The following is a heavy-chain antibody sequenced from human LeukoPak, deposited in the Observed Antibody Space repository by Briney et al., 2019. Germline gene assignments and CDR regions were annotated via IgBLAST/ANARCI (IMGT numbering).Heavy chain of an antibody. Sequence: GASVKVSCKASGYTFTDYYIHWVRQAPGQGLEWMGWINLKSGDTNYGQKFQGRLTMTRDTSISTAYMELSRLRSDDTAVYYCARTKWNDDDGIDYWGQGTLVTVSS. CDR1: GYTFTDYY. CDR2: INLKSGDT. D-gene: IGHD1-1*01. CDR3: ARTKWNDDDGIDY. V-gene: IGHV1-2*02. J-gene: IGHJ4*02.